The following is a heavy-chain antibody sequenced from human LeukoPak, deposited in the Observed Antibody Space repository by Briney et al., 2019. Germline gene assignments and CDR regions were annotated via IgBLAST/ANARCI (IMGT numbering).Heavy chain of an antibody. CDR3: AKDGGSSRFDY. CDR2: ISGSGGST. V-gene: IGHV3-23*01. J-gene: IGHJ4*02. D-gene: IGHD6-6*01. Sequence: ETLSLTCTVSGGSISSYYWSWVRQAPGKGLEWVSAISGSGGSTYYADSVKGRFTISRDNSKNTLYLQMNSLRAEDTAVYYCAKDGGSSRFDYWGQGTLVTVSS. CDR1: GGSISSYY.